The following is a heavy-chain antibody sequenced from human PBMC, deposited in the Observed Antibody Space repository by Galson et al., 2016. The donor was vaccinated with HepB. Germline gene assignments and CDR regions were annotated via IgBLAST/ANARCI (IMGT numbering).Heavy chain of an antibody. CDR3: AGGGGFSVGAYFDS. J-gene: IGHJ4*02. Sequence: SLRLSCAASTFTFSDYYMRWIRQAPGRGLEWISYIAGSGRPIYYADSVKGRFTISRDNAKNPLYLQMNSLRAEDTAVYYCAGGGGFSVGAYFDSWGQGTLVTVSS. D-gene: IGHD3-16*01. V-gene: IGHV3-11*01. CDR2: IAGSGRPI. CDR1: TFTFSDYY.